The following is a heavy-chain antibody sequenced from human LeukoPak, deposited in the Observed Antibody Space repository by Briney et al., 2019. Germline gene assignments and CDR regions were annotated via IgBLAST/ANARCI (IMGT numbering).Heavy chain of an antibody. Sequence: PGGSLRLSCAASGFTFSSYAMSWVRQAPGKGLEWVSLISGSGGSTYYADSVKGRFTISRDNSKNTLYLQMNSLRAEDTAVYYCAKSHARIAAAADFDYWGQGTLVTVSS. CDR2: ISGSGGST. CDR3: AKSHARIAAAADFDY. D-gene: IGHD6-13*01. CDR1: GFTFSSYA. V-gene: IGHV3-23*01. J-gene: IGHJ4*02.